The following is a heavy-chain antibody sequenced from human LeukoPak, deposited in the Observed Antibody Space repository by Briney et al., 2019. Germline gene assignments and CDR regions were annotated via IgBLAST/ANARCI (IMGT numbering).Heavy chain of an antibody. CDR2: IYPDDFDT. CDR1: GYSFTSYW. D-gene: IGHD3-9*01. CDR3: ARQADYNTLTGYHKGHLDY. Sequence: GESLKISCKASGYSFTSYWIAWVRQMPGKGPEWMGIIYPDDFDTRYSPSFQGQVTISADKSINTAYLQWNSLKASDTAMYYCARQADYNTLTGYHKGHLDYWGQGTLVTVSS. J-gene: IGHJ4*02. V-gene: IGHV5-51*01.